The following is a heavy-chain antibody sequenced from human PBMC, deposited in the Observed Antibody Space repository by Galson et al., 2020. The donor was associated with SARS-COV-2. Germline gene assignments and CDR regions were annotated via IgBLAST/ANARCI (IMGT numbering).Heavy chain of an antibody. CDR2: ISAYNGDT. CDR1: GYSFTSYG. D-gene: IGHD3-10*01. Sequence: ASVKVSCRTSGYSFTSYGITWVRQAPGQGLEWMGWISAYNGDTNSAQKVRDRVTMTTDKSTSTAYMELRSLRSDDTAVYYCARDLTKIRGIIVGGWFDPWGPGTPVTVSS. J-gene: IGHJ5*02. V-gene: IGHV1-18*04. CDR3: ARDLTKIRGIIVGGWFDP.